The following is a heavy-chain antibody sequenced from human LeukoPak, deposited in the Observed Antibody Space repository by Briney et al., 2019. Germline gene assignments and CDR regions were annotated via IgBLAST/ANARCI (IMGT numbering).Heavy chain of an antibody. Sequence: SETLSLTCTVSGGSISSYYWSWIRQPPGKGLEWIGYIYYSGSTNYNPSLKSRVTISVDASKNQFSLKLSSVTAADTAVYYCARMWFSSSWDRQFDPWGQGTLVTVSS. CDR1: GGSISSYY. CDR3: ARMWFSSSWDRQFDP. V-gene: IGHV4-59*01. CDR2: IYYSGST. D-gene: IGHD6-13*01. J-gene: IGHJ5*02.